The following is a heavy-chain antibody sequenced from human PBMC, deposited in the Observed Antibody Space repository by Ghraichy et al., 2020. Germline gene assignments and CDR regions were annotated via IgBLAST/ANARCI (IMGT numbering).Heavy chain of an antibody. CDR3: ARCRNNWLGGAGYFDL. V-gene: IGHV4-59*01. J-gene: IGHJ2*01. D-gene: IGHD1-1*01. CDR2: IYYSGST. CDR1: GGSISSYY. Sequence: SCTVSGGSISSYYWSWIRQPPGKGLEWIGYIYYSGSTNNNPSLKSRVTISVDTSKNQFSLKLSSVTAADTAVYYCARCRNNWLGGAGYFDLWGRGTLVPVSS.